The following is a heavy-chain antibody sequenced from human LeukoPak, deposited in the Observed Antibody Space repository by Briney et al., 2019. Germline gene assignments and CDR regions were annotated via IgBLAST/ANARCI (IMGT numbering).Heavy chain of an antibody. CDR2: ISSNGGST. Sequence: GRSLRLSCAASGFTFSSYAMHWVRQAPGKGLEYVSAISSNGGSTYYANSVKGRFTISRDNSKNTLYLQMGSLRAEDMAVYYCARDRGYSYGYSFDYWGQGTLVTVSS. D-gene: IGHD5-18*01. V-gene: IGHV3-64*01. J-gene: IGHJ4*02. CDR3: ARDRGYSYGYSFDY. CDR1: GFTFSSYA.